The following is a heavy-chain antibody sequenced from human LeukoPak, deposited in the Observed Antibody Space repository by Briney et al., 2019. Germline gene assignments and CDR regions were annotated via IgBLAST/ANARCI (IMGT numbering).Heavy chain of an antibody. V-gene: IGHV1-2*02. Sequence: ASVKVSCKASGYTFTGYYMHWVRQAPGQGLEWMGWINPNSGGTNYAQKFQGRVTMTRDTSISTAYMELSRLRSDDTAVYYCATQPPFGVVTPTHYYYYMDVWGKGTTVTVSS. CDR2: INPNSGGT. CDR1: GYTFTGYY. CDR3: ATQPPFGVVTPTHYYYYMDV. J-gene: IGHJ6*03. D-gene: IGHD3-3*01.